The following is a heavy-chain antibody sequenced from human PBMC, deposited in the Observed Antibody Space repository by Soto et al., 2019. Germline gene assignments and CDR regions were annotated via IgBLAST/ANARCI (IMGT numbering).Heavy chain of an antibody. CDR3: ARGLGYCTNGVCGNNWFDP. Sequence: SETLSLTCAVYGGSFSGYYWSWIRQPPGKGLEWIGEINHSGSTNYNPSLKSRVTISVETSKNQFSLKLSSVTAADTAVYYCARGLGYCTNGVCGNNWFDPWGQGTLVTVSS. J-gene: IGHJ5*02. D-gene: IGHD2-8*01. CDR2: INHSGST. CDR1: GGSFSGYY. V-gene: IGHV4-34*01.